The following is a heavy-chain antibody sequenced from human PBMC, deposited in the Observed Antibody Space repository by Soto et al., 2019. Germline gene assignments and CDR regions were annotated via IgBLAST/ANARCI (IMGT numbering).Heavy chain of an antibody. Sequence: QVQLQDSGPGLVKPSETLSLTCTVSGGSISSYYWSWIRQPPGKGLEWIGYIYYSGSTKYNHSLMIRVTISVDTSTNPFSLTLSSVPAADTAVYYCARHHESWGQGTLVTVSS. V-gene: IGHV4-59*08. CDR2: IYYSGST. CDR1: GGSISSYY. J-gene: IGHJ5*02. CDR3: ARHHES.